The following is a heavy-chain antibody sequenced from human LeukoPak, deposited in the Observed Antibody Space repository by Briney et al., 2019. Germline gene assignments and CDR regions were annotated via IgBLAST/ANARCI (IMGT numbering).Heavy chain of an antibody. J-gene: IGHJ6*02. Sequence: PSETLSLTCTVSGGSVSSGSYYWSWIRQPPGKGLEWIGYIYYSGSTNYNPSLKSRVTISVDMSKNQFSLKLSSVTAADTAVYYCARELGSGWPPNYYYGIDVWGQGTSVTVSS. V-gene: IGHV4-61*01. CDR2: IYYSGST. CDR3: ARELGSGWPPNYYYGIDV. CDR1: GGSVSSGSYY. D-gene: IGHD6-19*01.